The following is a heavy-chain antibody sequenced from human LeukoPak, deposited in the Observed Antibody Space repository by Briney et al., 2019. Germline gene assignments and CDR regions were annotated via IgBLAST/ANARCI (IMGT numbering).Heavy chain of an antibody. V-gene: IGHV3-7*01. D-gene: IGHD3-22*01. Sequence: GGSLRLSCTASGFTFSSYWMNWVRQVPGKELEWVAIIKSDGTAEHYLDSVKGRFTISRDNANNLLFLQMNNLRAEDTAVYYCAGGGGYLIDYWGQGTLVTVSA. CDR3: AGGGGYLIDY. CDR1: GFTFSSYW. CDR2: IKSDGTAE. J-gene: IGHJ4*02.